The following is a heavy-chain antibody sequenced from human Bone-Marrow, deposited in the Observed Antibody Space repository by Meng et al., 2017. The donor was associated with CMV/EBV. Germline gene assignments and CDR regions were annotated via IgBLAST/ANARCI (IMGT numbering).Heavy chain of an antibody. CDR3: ARSRIGYCSSTSCRLDAFDI. J-gene: IGHJ3*02. V-gene: IGHV3-30-3*01. CDR1: GFTFSSYA. CDR2: ISYDGSNK. D-gene: IGHD2-2*01. Sequence: GESLKISCAASGFTFSSYAMHWVRQAPGKGLEWVAVISYDGSNKYYADSVKGRFTISRDNSKNTLYLQMDSLRAEDTAVYYCARSRIGYCSSTSCRLDAFDIWGQGTMVTFSS.